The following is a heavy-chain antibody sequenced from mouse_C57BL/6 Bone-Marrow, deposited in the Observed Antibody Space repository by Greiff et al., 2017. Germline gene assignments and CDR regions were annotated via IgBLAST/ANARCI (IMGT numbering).Heavy chain of an antibody. Sequence: VQLQQPGAELVMPGASVKLSCKASGYTFTSYWMHWVKQRPGQGLEWIGEIDPSDSYTNYNQKFKGKATLTVDKSSSTAYMQLSSLTSDDSAVYYCARRLDDYGFGYWGQGTTLTVAS. V-gene: IGHV1-69*01. D-gene: IGHD1-1*01. CDR1: GYTFTSYW. J-gene: IGHJ2*01. CDR3: ARRLDDYGFGY. CDR2: IDPSDSYT.